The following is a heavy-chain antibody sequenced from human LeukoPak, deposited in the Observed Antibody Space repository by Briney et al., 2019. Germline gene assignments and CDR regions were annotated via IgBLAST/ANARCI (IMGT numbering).Heavy chain of an antibody. J-gene: IGHJ4*02. CDR1: GFTFSTYW. V-gene: IGHV4-59*08. Sequence: GSLRLSCEASGFTFSTYWMSWVRQAPGKGLEWIGYIHYSGSTSYNPSLNSRVTISVDTSRNQFSLKVRSVTAADTAVYYCARPLNAYYHSSPFDSWGQGTLVTVSS. D-gene: IGHD1-26*01. CDR3: ARPLNAYYHSSPFDS. CDR2: IHYSGST.